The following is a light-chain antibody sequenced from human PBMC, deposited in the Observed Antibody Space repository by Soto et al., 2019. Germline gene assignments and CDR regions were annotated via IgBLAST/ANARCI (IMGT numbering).Light chain of an antibody. V-gene: IGKV3-15*01. CDR3: QQYKNWPPLT. Sequence: EFVLTQSPATMSVSQGERVTLSCRASQSVSSNLAWYQQKPGQAPRLLIYGASTRATGIPARFSGSGSGTEFTLTIRSLQSEDFAVYSCQQYKNWPPLTFGGGTKVDIK. CDR2: GAS. J-gene: IGKJ4*01. CDR1: QSVSSN.